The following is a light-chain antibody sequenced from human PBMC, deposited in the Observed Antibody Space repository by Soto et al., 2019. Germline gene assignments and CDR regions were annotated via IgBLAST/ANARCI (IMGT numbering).Light chain of an antibody. Sequence: DIQMTQSPSTLSASVGDRVTITCRASQSISSWLAWYQQKPGKAPKLLIYKASSLESGVPSRFSGSGSGTEFTLTISNLQPEDFASYYCLQHNSYPMTLGQGTRREIK. J-gene: IGKJ5*01. CDR1: QSISSW. CDR2: KAS. V-gene: IGKV1-5*03. CDR3: LQHNSYPMT.